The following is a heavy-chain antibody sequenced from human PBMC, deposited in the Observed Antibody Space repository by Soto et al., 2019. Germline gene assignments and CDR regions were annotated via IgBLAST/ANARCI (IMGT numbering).Heavy chain of an antibody. D-gene: IGHD6-19*01. J-gene: IGHJ4*02. CDR3: VRDTSPYSSGWHNRHSDY. CDR2: ISYDGSNK. CDR1: GFTFSSYA. V-gene: IGHV3-30-3*01. Sequence: QVQLVESGGGVVQPGRSLRLSCAASGFTFSSYAMHWVRQAPGKGLEWVAVISYDGSNKYYADSVKGRFTISRDNSKTLYLLMNSLRAEDTAVYYCVRDTSPYSSGWHNRHSDYWGQGTLVTVSS.